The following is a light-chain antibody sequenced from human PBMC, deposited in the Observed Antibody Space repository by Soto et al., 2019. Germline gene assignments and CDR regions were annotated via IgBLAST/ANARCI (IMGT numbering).Light chain of an antibody. V-gene: IGKV3-20*01. CDR2: ATS. CDR3: QQYGDYNSPRYS. J-gene: IGKJ2*03. Sequence: ESVFTLSPCTLSLSPGDRVTLSCRASQSVSSDYLAWYQQKTGQAPRLVIYATSRRATGIPDSFSGSGSGTDFPLTISRLEPADFAMYYCQQYGDYNSPRYSFGQGTRLEI. CDR1: QSVSSDY.